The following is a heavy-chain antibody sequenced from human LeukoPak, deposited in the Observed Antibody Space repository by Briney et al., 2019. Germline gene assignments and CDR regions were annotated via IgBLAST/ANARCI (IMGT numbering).Heavy chain of an antibody. Sequence: ASETLSLTCAVYGGSFSGYYWSWIRQPPGKGLEWIGEINHSGSTNYNPSLKSRVTISVDTSKNQLSLKLSSVSAADTAVYYCARAVSGWYRSGFDPWGQGTLVTVSS. V-gene: IGHV4-34*01. D-gene: IGHD6-19*01. CDR3: ARAVSGWYRSGFDP. CDR1: GGSFSGYY. CDR2: INHSGST. J-gene: IGHJ5*02.